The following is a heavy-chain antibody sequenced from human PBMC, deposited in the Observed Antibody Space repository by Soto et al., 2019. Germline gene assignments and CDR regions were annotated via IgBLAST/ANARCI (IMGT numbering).Heavy chain of an antibody. CDR1: GFTFDDYA. Sequence: EVQLVESGGGLVQPGRSLRLSCAASGFTFDDYAMHWVRQVPGKGLEWVSGINWNSGSIGYADSVKGRFAISRDNAKNALHLQMNSLRAEDTAFYYCVKDESINWYSGHFRHWGQGILVTVS. V-gene: IGHV3-9*01. D-gene: IGHD6-13*01. J-gene: IGHJ1*01. CDR2: INWNSGSI. CDR3: VKDESINWYSGHFRH.